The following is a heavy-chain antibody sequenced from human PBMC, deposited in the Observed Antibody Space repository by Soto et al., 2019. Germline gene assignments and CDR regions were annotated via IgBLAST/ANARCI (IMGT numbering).Heavy chain of an antibody. CDR3: ARGLHSNYYYYYMDV. D-gene: IGHD4-4*01. J-gene: IGHJ6*03. V-gene: IGHV1-24*01. Sequence: ASVKVSCKVSGYTLTELSMHWVRQAPGKGLEWMGGFDPEDGETIYAQKFQGRVTMTRNTSISTAYMELSSLRSEDTAVYYCARGLHSNYYYYYMDVWGKGTTVTVSS. CDR2: FDPEDGET. CDR1: GYTLTELS.